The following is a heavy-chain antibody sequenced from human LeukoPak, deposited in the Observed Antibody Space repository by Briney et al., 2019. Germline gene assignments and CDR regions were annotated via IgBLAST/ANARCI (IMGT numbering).Heavy chain of an antibody. CDR2: ITLYSDTT. CDR1: GGSISSGDHY. Sequence: SETLSLTCSVSGGSISSGDHYWTWIRQPPGGGLEWMGFITLYSDTTSYNPSLKSRLMISIDTSKNQFSLTLTSVTAADTAVYFCARGFGYDYADYWGQGILVTVSS. V-gene: IGHV4-30-4*01. J-gene: IGHJ4*02. D-gene: IGHD2-2*01. CDR3: ARGFGYDYADY.